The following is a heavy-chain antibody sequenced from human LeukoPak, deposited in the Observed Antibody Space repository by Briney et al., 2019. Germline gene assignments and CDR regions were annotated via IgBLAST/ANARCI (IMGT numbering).Heavy chain of an antibody. V-gene: IGHV3-48*01. J-gene: IGHJ4*02. CDR3: ARWAQQRHFDY. CDR1: GFTFSTYS. CDR2: ISGGSSII. D-gene: IGHD6-13*01. Sequence: GRSLRLSCAASGFTFSTYSMNWVRRAPGKGLEWVSHISGGSSIIYYADSVKGRFTISRDNAKNSLYLQMNSLRAEDTAVYYCARWAQQRHFDYWGQGILVTVSS.